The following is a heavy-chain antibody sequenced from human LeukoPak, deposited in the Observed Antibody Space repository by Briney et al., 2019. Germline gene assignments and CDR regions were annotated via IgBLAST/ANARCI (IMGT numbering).Heavy chain of an antibody. CDR1: GYTFTSYY. D-gene: IGHD6-19*01. CDR2: MNPNSGNT. J-gene: IGHJ4*02. V-gene: IGHV1-8*02. CDR3: ARFAVAGGIDY. Sequence: VSVKVSCKASGYTFTSYYMHWVRQAPGQGLEWMGWMNPNSGNTGYAQKFQGRVTMTRNTSISTAYMELSSLRSEDTAVYYCARFAVAGGIDYWGQGTLVTVSS.